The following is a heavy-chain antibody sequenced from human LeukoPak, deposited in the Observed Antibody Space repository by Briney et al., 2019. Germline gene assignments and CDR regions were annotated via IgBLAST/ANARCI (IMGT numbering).Heavy chain of an antibody. D-gene: IGHD3-3*01. CDR1: GGSFSGYY. V-gene: IGHV4-59*10. J-gene: IGHJ3*02. CDR2: IYTSGST. CDR3: ARVIQTSGNYDSAAFDI. Sequence: SETLSLTCAVYGGSFSGYYWSWIRQPAGKGLEWIGRIYTSGSTNYNPSLKSRVTMSVDTSKNQFSLKLSSVTAADTAVYYCARVIQTSGNYDSAAFDIWGQGTMVTVSS.